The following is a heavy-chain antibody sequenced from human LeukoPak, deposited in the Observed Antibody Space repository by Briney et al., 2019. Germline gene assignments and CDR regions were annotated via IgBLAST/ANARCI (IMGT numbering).Heavy chain of an antibody. CDR3: ARDGEYSYGYGFDY. J-gene: IGHJ4*02. Sequence: GGSLRLSCAASGFSVNNLYMSWVRQAPGKGLEWVSVIYSGDRTYYADSVKGRFTISRDTSKNTVYPQMNSLRPEETAVYYCARDGEYSYGYGFDYWGQGTLVTVSS. CDR2: IYSGDRT. CDR1: GFSVNNLY. D-gene: IGHD5-18*01. V-gene: IGHV3-66*01.